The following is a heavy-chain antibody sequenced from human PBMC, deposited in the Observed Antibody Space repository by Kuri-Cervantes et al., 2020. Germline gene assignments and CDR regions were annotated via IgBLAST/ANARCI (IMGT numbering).Heavy chain of an antibody. CDR2: IYYSGST. Sequence: SETLSLTCTVSGGSVSSTSYYWSWIRQPPGKGLEWIGYIYYSGSTNYNPSLKSRVTISVDTSKNQFSLKVRSVTAADLAVYYCASGHGTGSYNWLDPWGQGTLVTVSS. D-gene: IGHD3-10*01. CDR3: ASGHGTGSYNWLDP. V-gene: IGHV4-61*01. CDR1: GGSVSSTSYY. J-gene: IGHJ5*02.